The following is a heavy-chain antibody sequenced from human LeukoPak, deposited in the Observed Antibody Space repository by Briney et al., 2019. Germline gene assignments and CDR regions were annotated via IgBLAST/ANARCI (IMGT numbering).Heavy chain of an antibody. CDR2: ISSSSSYI. V-gene: IGHV3-21*01. CDR3: ARDPPYCSSTNCQIDY. Sequence: GGSLRLSCVASGFTFSSYSMNWVRQAPGKGLEWVSSISSSSSYIYYADSVKGRFTISRDNAKNSLYVQMDSLRAEDTAVYYCARDPPYCSSTNCQIDYWGQGTPVTVPS. J-gene: IGHJ4*02. D-gene: IGHD2-2*01. CDR1: GFTFSSYS.